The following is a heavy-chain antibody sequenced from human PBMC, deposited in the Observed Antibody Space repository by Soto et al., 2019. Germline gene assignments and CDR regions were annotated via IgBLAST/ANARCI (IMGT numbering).Heavy chain of an antibody. J-gene: IGHJ5*02. CDR2: IYYSGST. D-gene: IGHD5-12*01. CDR1: GDSITSNSYF. Sequence: SETLSLTCTVSGDSITSNSYFWAWIRQPPGKGLEWIGYIYYSGSTNYNPSLKSRVTISVDTSKNQFSLKLSSVTAADTAVYYCARVPRDIVATKNWFDPWGQGTLVTVSS. V-gene: IGHV4-61*05. CDR3: ARVPRDIVATKNWFDP.